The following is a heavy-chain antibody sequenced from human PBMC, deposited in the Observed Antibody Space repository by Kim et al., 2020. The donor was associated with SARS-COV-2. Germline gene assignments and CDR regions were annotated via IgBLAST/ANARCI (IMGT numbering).Heavy chain of an antibody. V-gene: IGHV3-30*18. CDR1: GFTFSSYG. CDR2: ISDDGSNK. J-gene: IGHJ4*02. CDR3: AKGVGAADY. D-gene: IGHD1-26*01. Sequence: GGSLRLSCAASGFTFSSYGMHWVRQAPGKGLEWVAVISDDGSNKYYADSVKGRFTISRDNSKNTLYLQMNSLRAEDTAVYYCAKGVGAADYWGQGTLVTVSS.